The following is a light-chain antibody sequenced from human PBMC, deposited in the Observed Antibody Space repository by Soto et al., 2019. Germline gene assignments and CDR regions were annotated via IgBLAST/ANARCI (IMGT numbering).Light chain of an antibody. J-gene: IGLJ1*01. V-gene: IGLV2-14*01. CDR2: EVS. Sequence: QSALTQPAPVSGSPGQSITISCTGTSSDAGVYNYVSWHQQHPGKDLKLMIYEVSSRPSGVSNRFAGSKSGNTASLTISGLQAEDEADYYCSSYTSSSTIEVSGTGTKVTVL. CDR1: SSDAGVYNY. CDR3: SSYTSSSTIEV.